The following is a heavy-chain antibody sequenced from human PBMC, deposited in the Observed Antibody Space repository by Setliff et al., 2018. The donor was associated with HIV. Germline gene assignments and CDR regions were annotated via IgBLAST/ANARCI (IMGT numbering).Heavy chain of an antibody. CDR2: IYWDDDK. CDR1: GFSLSTSGVG. V-gene: IGHV2-5*02. Sequence: SGPTLVNPTQTLTLTCTFSGFSLSTSGVGVGWIRQPPGEALEWLALIYWDDDKRYSPSLKSRLTITKDTSKNQVVLTMTNMDPVDTATYYCSHTEDREYYFDYWGQGTRFTVSP. CDR3: SHTEDREYYFDY. J-gene: IGHJ4*02. D-gene: IGHD2-15*01.